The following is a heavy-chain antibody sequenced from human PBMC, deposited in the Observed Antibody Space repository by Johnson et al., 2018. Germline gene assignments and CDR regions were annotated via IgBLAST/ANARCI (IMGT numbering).Heavy chain of an antibody. V-gene: IGHV1-18*01. Sequence: QLVESGAEVKKPGASVXVSCKASGYTFTSSGISWVRQAPGQGLAGMGWISAYNGNTKYAHKFQGRVTMTTDTSTRTAYRELRSLRSDDTAVYYCARRYYDSSGYEFQARWGQGTLVTVSS. J-gene: IGHJ1*01. D-gene: IGHD3-22*01. CDR3: ARRYYDSSGYEFQAR. CDR1: GYTFTSSG. CDR2: ISAYNGNT.